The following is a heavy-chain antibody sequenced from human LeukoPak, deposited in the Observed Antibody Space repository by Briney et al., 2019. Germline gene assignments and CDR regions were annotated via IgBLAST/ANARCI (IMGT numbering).Heavy chain of an antibody. CDR2: IIPIFGTA. D-gene: IGHD6-19*01. CDR3: ASGIAVAGIDYYYMDV. Sequence: ASVKVSCKASGGTFSSYAISWVRQAPGQGLEWMGGIIPIFGTANYAQKFQGRVTITADESTSTAYMELSSLRSEDTAVYYCASGIAVAGIDYYYMDVWGKGTTVTVSS. J-gene: IGHJ6*03. CDR1: GGTFSSYA. V-gene: IGHV1-69*01.